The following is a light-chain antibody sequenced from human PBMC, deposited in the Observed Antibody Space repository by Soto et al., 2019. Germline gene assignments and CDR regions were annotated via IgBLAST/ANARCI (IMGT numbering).Light chain of an antibody. J-gene: IGLJ3*02. Sequence: QSALTQPASVSGSPGQSITISCTGTSSDIGGYNYVSWYQQHPGNPPKLMIYEVSNRPSGVSNRFSGSKSGNTASLTISGLQAEDEADHYCSSHTTSNTQVFGGGTKVTVL. CDR3: SSHTTSNTQV. CDR1: SSDIGGYNY. V-gene: IGLV2-14*01. CDR2: EVS.